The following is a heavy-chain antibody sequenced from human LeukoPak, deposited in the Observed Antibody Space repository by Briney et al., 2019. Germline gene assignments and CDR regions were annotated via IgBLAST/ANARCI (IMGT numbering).Heavy chain of an antibody. CDR1: GGTFSSYA. V-gene: IGHV1-69*06. J-gene: IGHJ4*02. CDR2: IIPIFGTA. D-gene: IGHD5-12*01. CDR3: ARVRDSGYDLGYFDY. Sequence: ASVKVFCKASGGTFSSYAISWVRQAPGQGLEWMGGIIPIFGTANYAQKFQGRVTITADKSTSTAYMELSSLRSEDTAVYYCARVRDSGYDLGYFDYWGQGTLVTVSS.